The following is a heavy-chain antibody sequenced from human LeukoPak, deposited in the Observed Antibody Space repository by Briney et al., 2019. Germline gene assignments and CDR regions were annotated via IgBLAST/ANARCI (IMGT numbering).Heavy chain of an antibody. V-gene: IGHV5-51*01. D-gene: IGHD3-9*01. J-gene: IGHJ4*02. CDR1: GYSFTSYW. CDR3: ARRGYEILTGYYLDY. Sequence: GESLKISCKGSGYSFTSYWIGWLRQMPGKGLEWMGIIYPGDSDTRYSPSFQGQVTISADKSISTAYLQWSSLKASDTAMYYCARRGYEILTGYYLDYWGQGTLVTVSS. CDR2: IYPGDSDT.